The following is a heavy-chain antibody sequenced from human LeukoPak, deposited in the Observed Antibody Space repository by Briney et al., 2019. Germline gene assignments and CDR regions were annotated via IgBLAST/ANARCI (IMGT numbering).Heavy chain of an antibody. D-gene: IGHD1-26*01. CDR3: ARDKERGARPGRFHY. V-gene: IGHV1-69*05. CDR1: GGTFSSYA. CDR2: IIPIFGTA. Sequence: SVKVSCKASGGTFSSYAISWVRQAPGQGLEWMGGIIPIFGTANYAQKFQGRVTITTDESTSTAYMELSSLRSEDTAVYYCARDKERGARPGRFHYWGQGTLVTVSS. J-gene: IGHJ4*02.